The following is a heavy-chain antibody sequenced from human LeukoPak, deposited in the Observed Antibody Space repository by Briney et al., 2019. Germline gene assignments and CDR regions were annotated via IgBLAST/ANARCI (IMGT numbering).Heavy chain of an antibody. Sequence: ASVKVACKASGYKFRSYDINWVRQATGQGLEWMGWMNPNSGNTGYAQKFQGRVTMTRNTSISTAYMELSSLRSEDTAVYYCARVIGSYGDYWFDPWGQGTLVTVSS. D-gene: IGHD4-17*01. V-gene: IGHV1-8*01. CDR3: ARVIGSYGDYWFDP. CDR1: GYKFRSYD. J-gene: IGHJ5*02. CDR2: MNPNSGNT.